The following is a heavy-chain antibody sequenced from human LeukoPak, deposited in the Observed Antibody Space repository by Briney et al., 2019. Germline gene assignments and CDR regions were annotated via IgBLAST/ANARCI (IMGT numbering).Heavy chain of an antibody. CDR3: AAGKNRGRIYDALDI. CDR1: GFIFSSYG. CDR2: ISYDGSNK. Sequence: GGSLRLSCAASGFIFSSYGMHWVRQAPGKGLEWVAVISYDGSNKLYADSVKGRITISRDNSKNTLYLQVNSLRAEDTAVYYCAAGKNRGRIYDALDIWGQGTMVTVSS. V-gene: IGHV3-30*03. D-gene: IGHD2-15*01. J-gene: IGHJ3*02.